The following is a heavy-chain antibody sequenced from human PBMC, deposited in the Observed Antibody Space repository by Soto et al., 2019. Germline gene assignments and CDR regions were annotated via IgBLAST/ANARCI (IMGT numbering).Heavy chain of an antibody. V-gene: IGHV3-23*01. CDR2: ISGSDDST. CDR3: AKMGSYYGSSSNY. Sequence: GGSLRHSCAASGFTFTEFAMSGVRDGQGKGLEWVSSISGSDDSTYITDPVKSRFTTSRDNYKNTLYLLTNSLRVEDTAVYYCAKMGSYYGSSSNYWGQGTLVTVSS. D-gene: IGHD6-6*01. CDR1: GFTFTEFA. J-gene: IGHJ4*02.